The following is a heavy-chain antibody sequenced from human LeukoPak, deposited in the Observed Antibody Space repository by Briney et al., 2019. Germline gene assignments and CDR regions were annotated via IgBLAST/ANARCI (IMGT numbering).Heavy chain of an antibody. D-gene: IGHD1-26*01. Sequence: GGSLRLSCAASGFTFSSYAMSWVRQAPGKGLEWVSAISGSGGSTYYADSVKGRFTISRDNSKNTLYLQMNSLRAEDTAVYYCAKACYAVGAINYFDYWGQGILVTVSS. J-gene: IGHJ4*02. CDR1: GFTFSSYA. CDR2: ISGSGGST. V-gene: IGHV3-23*01. CDR3: AKACYAVGAINYFDY.